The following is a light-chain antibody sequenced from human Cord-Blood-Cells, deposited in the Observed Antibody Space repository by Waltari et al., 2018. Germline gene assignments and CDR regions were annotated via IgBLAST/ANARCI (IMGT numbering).Light chain of an antibody. J-gene: IGKJ1*01. CDR1: QSISSW. Sequence: DIQMTQSPSTLSASVGDRVTIPCRASQSISSWLAWYQQKTGKAPKLLFYDASSLESGVPSRFSGSGSGTEFTLTISSLQPDDLATYYCEQYNSYSPTWTFGQGTKVEIK. CDR2: DAS. V-gene: IGKV1-5*01. CDR3: EQYNSYSPTWT.